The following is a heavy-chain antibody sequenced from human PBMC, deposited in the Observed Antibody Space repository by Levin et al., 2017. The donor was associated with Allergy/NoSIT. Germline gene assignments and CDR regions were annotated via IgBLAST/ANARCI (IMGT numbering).Heavy chain of an antibody. CDR1: GFTFSNAW. J-gene: IGHJ4*02. V-gene: IGHV3-15*01. CDR2: IKSKTDGGTT. Sequence: GESLKISCAASGFTFSNAWMSWVRQAPGKGLEWVGRIKSKTDGGTTDYAAPVKGRFTISRDDSKNTLYLQMNSLKTEDTAVYYCTTDEQVYYDFWSGYSGVGYWGQGTLVTVSS. D-gene: IGHD3-3*01. CDR3: TTDEQVYYDFWSGYSGVGY.